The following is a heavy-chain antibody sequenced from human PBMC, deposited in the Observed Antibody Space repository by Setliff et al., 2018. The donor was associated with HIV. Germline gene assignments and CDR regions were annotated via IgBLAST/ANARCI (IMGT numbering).Heavy chain of an antibody. D-gene: IGHD1-1*01. CDR2: ISYDGKTT. CDR3: ASARIPTGGTSTSFDY. Sequence: PGGSLRLSCAASGFTFSSYAMSWVREAPAKGLEWVSAISYDGKTTHYADSVMGRFTVSRDNSKNTLYLQLNGLRPDDTGVYYCASARIPTGGTSTSFDYWGQGTQVTVSS. J-gene: IGHJ4*02. V-gene: IGHV3-30*04. CDR1: GFTFSSYA.